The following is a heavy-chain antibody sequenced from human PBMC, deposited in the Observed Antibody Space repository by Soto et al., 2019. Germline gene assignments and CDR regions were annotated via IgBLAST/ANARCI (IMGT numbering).Heavy chain of an antibody. J-gene: IGHJ4*02. CDR2: IYHSGST. CDR1: GGSISSYY. CDR3: ARGAPFY. Sequence: SETLSLTCTVSGGSISSYYWSWIRQPPGKGLEWIGYIYHSGSTYYNPSLKSRVTISVDRSKNQFSLKPSSVTAADTAVYYCARGAPFYWGQGTLVTVSS. V-gene: IGHV4-59*12.